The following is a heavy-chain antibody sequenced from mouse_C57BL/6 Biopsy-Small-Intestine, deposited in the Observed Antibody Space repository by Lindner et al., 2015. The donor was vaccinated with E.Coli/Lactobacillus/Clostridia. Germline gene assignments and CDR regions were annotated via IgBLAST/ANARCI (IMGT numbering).Heavy chain of an antibody. Sequence: VQLQESGPELVKPGASVKISCKASGYSFTDFNMNWVKQSNGKSLEWIGVINPNYGTTRYNQKIKGKATLTVDQSSSTAYMQLNSLTSEDSAVYFCARQGVYPMDYWGQGTSVTVSS. V-gene: IGHV1-39*01. CDR3: ARQGVYPMDY. CDR2: INPNYGTT. J-gene: IGHJ4*01. CDR1: GYSFTDFN.